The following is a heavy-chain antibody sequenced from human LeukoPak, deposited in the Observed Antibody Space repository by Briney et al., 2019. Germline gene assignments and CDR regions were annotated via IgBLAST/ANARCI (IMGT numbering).Heavy chain of an antibody. CDR3: AKHHPSSRGHDC. D-gene: IGHD1-14*01. CDR2: ISGSGGTT. Sequence: GGSLRLSCAASGFTFGNDGMSWVRQVPGKGLEWVSAISGSGGTTYYADSVKGRFTISRDNSQNTLYLQMKSLRAEDTAVYYCAKHHPSSRGHDCWGQGTLVTVSS. V-gene: IGHV3-23*01. CDR1: GFTFGNDG. J-gene: IGHJ4*02.